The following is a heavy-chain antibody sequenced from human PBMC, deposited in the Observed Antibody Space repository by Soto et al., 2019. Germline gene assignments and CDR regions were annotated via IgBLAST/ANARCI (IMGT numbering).Heavy chain of an antibody. D-gene: IGHD3-3*01. CDR2: IYHSGST. J-gene: IGHJ4*02. Sequence: QVQLQESGPGLVRPSETLSLTCTVSGGSVSSAGYYWSWIRQPPGKGLEWIGYIYHSGSTNYNPSLKSRVTISADTTKKQFSLKLSSVTAADTAVYFCARQVATLGVNYFDYWGQGTLVTVSS. V-gene: IGHV4-61*08. CDR1: GGSVSSAGYY. CDR3: ARQVATLGVNYFDY.